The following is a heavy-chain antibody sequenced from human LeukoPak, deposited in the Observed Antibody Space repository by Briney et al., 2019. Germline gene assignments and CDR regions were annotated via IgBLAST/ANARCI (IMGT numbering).Heavy chain of an antibody. CDR3: ARSVDIDY. J-gene: IGHJ4*02. CDR2: ISSSSSTI. D-gene: IGHD5-12*01. CDR1: GLTFNNYY. V-gene: IGHV3-48*01. Sequence: GGSLRLSCAASGLTFNNYYMNWVRQAPGKGLEWVSYISSSSSTIYYADSVKGRFTISRDNAKNSLYLQMNSLRAEDTAVYYCARSVDIDYWGQGTLVTVSS.